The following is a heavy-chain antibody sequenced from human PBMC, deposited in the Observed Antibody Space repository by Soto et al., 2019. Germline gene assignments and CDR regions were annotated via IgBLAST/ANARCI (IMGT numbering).Heavy chain of an antibody. CDR2: INVGNGNT. D-gene: IGHD2-21*02. J-gene: IGHJ4*02. CDR1: GYTFTSYA. CDR3: ARSIVVVTAADY. Sequence: GASVKVSCKASGYTFTSYAMHWVRQAPGQRLEWMGWINVGNGNTKNPQKFQGRVTITRDTSASTAYMELSSLRSEYTAVYYCARSIVVVTAADYWGQGTLVTAPQ. V-gene: IGHV1-3*01.